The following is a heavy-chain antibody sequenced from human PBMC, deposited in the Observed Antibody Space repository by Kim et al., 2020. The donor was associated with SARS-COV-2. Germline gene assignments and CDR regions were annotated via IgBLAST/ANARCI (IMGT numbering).Heavy chain of an antibody. CDR3: AKDSRRDGSGATEY. J-gene: IGHJ4*02. D-gene: IGHD3-10*01. CDR2: ISYDGNNE. CDR1: GFTFNNYG. V-gene: IGHV3-30*18. Sequence: GSLRLSCVVSGFTFNNYGMHWVRQAPGKGLEWVAVISYDGNNEYYADSVKGRFTISRDNSKNTVYLQMNSLRGEDTAVYYCAKDSRRDGSGATEYWGQGTLVTVSS.